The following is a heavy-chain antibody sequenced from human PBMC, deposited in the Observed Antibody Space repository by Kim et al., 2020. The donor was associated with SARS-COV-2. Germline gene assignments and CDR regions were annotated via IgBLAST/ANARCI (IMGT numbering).Heavy chain of an antibody. CDR2: ISGSGGST. Sequence: GGSLRLSCAASGFTFSSYAMSWVRQAPGKGLEWVSGISGSGGSTYYADSVKGRFTISRDNSKNTLYLQMNSLRAEDTAVYYCAKDRGVVLVANWNWGQGTLVTVSS. V-gene: IGHV3-23*01. D-gene: IGHD2-2*01. CDR1: GFTFSSYA. J-gene: IGHJ1*01. CDR3: AKDRGVVLVANWN.